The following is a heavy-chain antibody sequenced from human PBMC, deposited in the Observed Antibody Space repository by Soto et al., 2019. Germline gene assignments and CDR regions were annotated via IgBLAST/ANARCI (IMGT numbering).Heavy chain of an antibody. D-gene: IGHD1-1*01. Sequence: QVQLVQSGAEVKKPGASVKVSCKASGYTFTSYDINWVRQATGQGLEWMGWMNPNSGNTSYAQKFQSRVTMTRNTSISTAYMELSSLRSADTAVYYCARERTGTTSMDVWGQGTTVTVSS. V-gene: IGHV1-8*01. J-gene: IGHJ6*02. CDR3: ARERTGTTSMDV. CDR2: MNPNSGNT. CDR1: GYTFTSYD.